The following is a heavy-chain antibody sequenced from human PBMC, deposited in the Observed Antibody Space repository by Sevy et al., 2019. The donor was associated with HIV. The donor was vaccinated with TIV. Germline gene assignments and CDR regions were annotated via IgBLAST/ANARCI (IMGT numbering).Heavy chain of an antibody. V-gene: IGHV1-69*13. CDR3: AFGGGYQLLANYYFAMDV. Sequence: ASVKVSCKASGGTFSSYSISWVGQAPGQGLEWRGGTPRIFGTSNYAERFKGRVTITAPESTGTAYMELGSLRSEDTAVYYCAFGGGYQLLANYYFAMDVWGQGTTVTVSS. D-gene: IGHD2-2*01. CDR2: TPRIFGTS. J-gene: IGHJ6*02. CDR1: GGTFSSYS.